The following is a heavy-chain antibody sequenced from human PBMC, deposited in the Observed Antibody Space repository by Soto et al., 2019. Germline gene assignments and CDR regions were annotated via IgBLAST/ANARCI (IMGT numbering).Heavy chain of an antibody. CDR1: GGTFSSYA. CDR3: AREAVEMATIMGY. V-gene: IGHV1-69*13. D-gene: IGHD5-12*01. J-gene: IGHJ4*02. Sequence: ASVNVSGKASGGTFSSYAISWVRQAPGQGLEWMGGIIPIFGTANYAQKFQGRVTITADESTSTAYMELSSLRSEDTAVYYCAREAVEMATIMGYWGQGTLVTGSS. CDR2: IIPIFGTA.